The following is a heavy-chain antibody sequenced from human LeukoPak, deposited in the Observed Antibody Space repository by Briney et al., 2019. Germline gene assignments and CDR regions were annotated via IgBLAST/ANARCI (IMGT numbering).Heavy chain of an antibody. CDR2: ISSSSSYI. CDR1: GFTFSSYS. CDR3: AREVDYGSGSYYFDY. Sequence: GGSLRLSCAASGFTFSSYSRNWVRQAPGKGLEWVSSISSSSSYIYYADSVKGRFTISRDNAKNSLYLQMNSLRAEDTAVYYCAREVDYGSGSYYFDYWGQGTLVTVSS. V-gene: IGHV3-21*01. D-gene: IGHD3-10*01. J-gene: IGHJ4*02.